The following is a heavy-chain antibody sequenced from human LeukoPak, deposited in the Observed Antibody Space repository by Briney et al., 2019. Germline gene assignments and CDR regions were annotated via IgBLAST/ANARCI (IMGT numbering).Heavy chain of an antibody. CDR2: ISYSGST. CDR3: ARGHDYIWGV. D-gene: IGHD3-16*01. V-gene: IGHV4-59*12. Sequence: SETLSLTCTVSGGSISSFYWSWVRQPPGKGLEWFGYISYSGSTDYNPSLKSRVTISVDTSKNQFSLRLSSVTAADTAVYFCARGHDYIWGVWGQGTLVTVSA. CDR1: GGSISSFY. J-gene: IGHJ4*02.